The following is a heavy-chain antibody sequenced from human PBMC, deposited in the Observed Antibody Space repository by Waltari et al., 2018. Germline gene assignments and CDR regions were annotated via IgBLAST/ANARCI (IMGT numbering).Heavy chain of an antibody. Sequence: QVQLVESGGGVVQPGRSLRLSCAASGFTFSSYGMHWVRQAPGKGLEWVAVIWYDGSNKYYADSVKGRFTISRDNSKNTLYLQMNSLRAEDTAVDYCARGHCGGDCYFDYWGQGTLVTVSS. J-gene: IGHJ4*02. CDR2: IWYDGSNK. CDR3: ARGHCGGDCYFDY. D-gene: IGHD2-21*02. V-gene: IGHV3-33*01. CDR1: GFTFSSYG.